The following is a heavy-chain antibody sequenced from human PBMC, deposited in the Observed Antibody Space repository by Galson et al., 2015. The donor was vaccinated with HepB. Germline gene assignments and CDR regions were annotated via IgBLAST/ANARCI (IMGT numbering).Heavy chain of an antibody. J-gene: IGHJ4*02. CDR3: ARHQQLVGGRARGYYFDH. V-gene: IGHV3-30*03. Sequence: SLRLSCAVSGFIFKDYAMHWVRLAPGKGLEWVALTSYDGTRQHFADSVKGRFGISRDNSKNTLFLQLNNLRTEDTAVYYCARHQQLVGGRARGYYFDHWGPGTLVTVSS. CDR2: TSYDGTRQ. D-gene: IGHD2-15*01. CDR1: GFIFKDYA.